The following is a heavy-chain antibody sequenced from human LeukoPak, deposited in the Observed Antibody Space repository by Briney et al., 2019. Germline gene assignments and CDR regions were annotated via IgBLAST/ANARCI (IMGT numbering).Heavy chain of an antibody. Sequence: GGSLKISCKGSGYSFTSYWIGWVRQMPGKGLEWMGIIYPGDSDTRYSPSFQGQVTISADKSISTAYLQWSSLKASDTAMYYCARGDDFWSGSSPFDYWGQGTLVTVSS. CDR2: IYPGDSDT. V-gene: IGHV5-51*01. J-gene: IGHJ4*02. CDR3: ARGDDFWSGSSPFDY. CDR1: GYSFTSYW. D-gene: IGHD3-3*01.